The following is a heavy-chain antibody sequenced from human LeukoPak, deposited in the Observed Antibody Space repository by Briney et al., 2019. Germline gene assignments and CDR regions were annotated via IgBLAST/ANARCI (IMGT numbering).Heavy chain of an antibody. D-gene: IGHD2-15*01. Sequence: PGGSLRLSCAASGFTFSSYEMNWVRQAPGKGLEWVSYIGSSGSNIYYADSVKGRFTISRDNAKNSLYLQMNSLRAEDTAVYYCARGGGYCSGGSCSDFDYWGQGTLVTVSS. J-gene: IGHJ4*02. CDR2: IGSSGSNI. CDR3: ARGGGYCSGGSCSDFDY. V-gene: IGHV3-48*03. CDR1: GFTFSSYE.